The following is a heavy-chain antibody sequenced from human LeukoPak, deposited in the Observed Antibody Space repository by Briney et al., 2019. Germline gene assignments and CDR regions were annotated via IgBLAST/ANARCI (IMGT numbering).Heavy chain of an antibody. CDR1: VYTFTIYG. V-gene: IGHV1-18*01. CDR2: ISAYNGNT. J-gene: IGHJ4*02. D-gene: IGHD5-18*01. Sequence: ASVTVSFTSSVYTFTIYGISWVRQAPGQGLEWMGWISAYNGNTNYAQKLQGRVTMTTDTSTSTAYMELRSLRSDDTAVCYCARDSPYGYDYWGQGTLVTVSS. CDR3: ARDSPYGYDY.